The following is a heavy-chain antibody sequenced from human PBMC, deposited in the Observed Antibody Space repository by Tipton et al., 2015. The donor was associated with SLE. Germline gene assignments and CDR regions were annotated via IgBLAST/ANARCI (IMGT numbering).Heavy chain of an antibody. CDR1: GFTFSSYA. CDR2: ISGSGGST. Sequence: SLRLSCAASGFTFSSYAMHWVRQAPGKGLEWVSAISGSGGSTYYADSVKGRFTISRDNSKNTLYLQMNSLRAEDTAVYYCVSESDDFWSTWDYWGQGTLVTVSS. CDR3: VSESDDFWSTWDY. D-gene: IGHD3-3*01. J-gene: IGHJ4*02. V-gene: IGHV3-23*01.